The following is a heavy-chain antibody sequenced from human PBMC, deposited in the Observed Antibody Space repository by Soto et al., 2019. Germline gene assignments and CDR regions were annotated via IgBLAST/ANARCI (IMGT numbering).Heavy chain of an antibody. V-gene: IGHV3-7*01. CDR3: ARGLYYFEY. D-gene: IGHD2-8*01. CDR2: IKQDGSEK. Sequence: EVQLVESGGGLVQPGGSLRLSCAASGFTFSIYWMSWVRQAPGKGLEWVANIKQDGSEKNYVDSVKGRFTISRDNAKNSLYLQMNSLRAEDTAVYYCARGLYYFEYWGQGTLVTVSS. J-gene: IGHJ4*02. CDR1: GFTFSIYW.